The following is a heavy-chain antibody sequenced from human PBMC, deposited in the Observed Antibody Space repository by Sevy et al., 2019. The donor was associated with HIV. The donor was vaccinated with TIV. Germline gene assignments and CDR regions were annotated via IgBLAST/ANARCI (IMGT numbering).Heavy chain of an antibody. J-gene: IGHJ4*02. CDR3: ARGQRPVDY. CDR1: GGSVSSGSYY. CDR2: IYYSGST. Sequence: SETLSLTCTVSGGSVSSGSYYWSWIRQSPGKGLEWIGYIYYSGSTNYNPSLKSRVTISVDTSKNQFSLKLSSVTAADTAVYYCARGQRPVDYWGQGTLVTVSS. V-gene: IGHV4-61*01.